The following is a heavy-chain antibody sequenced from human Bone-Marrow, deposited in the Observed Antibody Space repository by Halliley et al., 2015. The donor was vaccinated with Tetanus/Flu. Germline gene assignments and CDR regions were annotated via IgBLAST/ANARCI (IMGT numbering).Heavy chain of an antibody. CDR1: GGSISTYY. J-gene: IGHJ4*02. V-gene: IGHV4-59*01. CDR2: ICYTGST. Sequence: TLSLTCTVSGGSISTYYWNWIRQPPGKGLEWIGYICYTGSTNYNPSLQSRLTISVDTSKNQFSLKLSSVTAADTAVYYCVRAPPFDYDLDVRGIHNFDHWGQGTLVTVSS. CDR3: VRAPPFDYDLDVRGIHNFDH. D-gene: IGHD3-22*01.